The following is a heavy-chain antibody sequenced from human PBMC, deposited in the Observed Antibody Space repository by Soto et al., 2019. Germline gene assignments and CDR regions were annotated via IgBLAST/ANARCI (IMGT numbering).Heavy chain of an antibody. CDR1: GGSISSSGYY. CDR2: IYYSGST. J-gene: IGHJ5*02. V-gene: IGHV4-39*01. D-gene: IGHD3-3*01. Sequence: SETLSLTCTVSGGSISSSGYYWGWIRQPPGKGLEWIGSIYYSGSTYYNPSLKSRVTISVDTSKNQFSLKLSSVTAADTAVYYCARWWSGSRQGFDPWGQGTLVTVSS. CDR3: ARWWSGSRQGFDP.